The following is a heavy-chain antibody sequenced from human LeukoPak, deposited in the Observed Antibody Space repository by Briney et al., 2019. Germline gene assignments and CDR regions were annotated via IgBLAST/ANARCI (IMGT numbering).Heavy chain of an antibody. CDR3: ATYSVYDLDAWFDP. CDR2: IYSGGST. CDR1: GFTVSNNY. Sequence: GGSLRVSCAASGFTVSNNYLSWLRQATGKELEWVSVIYSGGSTYYGGSVKGRFTISRDNSQNTLYLQINSLRAEDTAVYYCATYSVYDLDAWFDPWGQGTLVTVSS. D-gene: IGHD5/OR15-5a*01. J-gene: IGHJ5*02. V-gene: IGHV3-66*01.